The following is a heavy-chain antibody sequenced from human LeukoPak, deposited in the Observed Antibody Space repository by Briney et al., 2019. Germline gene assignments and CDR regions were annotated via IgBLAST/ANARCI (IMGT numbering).Heavy chain of an antibody. CDR1: GGSISSSSYY. J-gene: IGHJ4*02. CDR2: IYYSGST. D-gene: IGHD1-1*01. CDR3: ARDFDWNDLHYDY. V-gene: IGHV4-39*07. Sequence: KPSETLSLTCTVSGGSISSSSYYWGWIRQPPGKGLEWIGSIYYSGSTYYNPSLKSRVTISVDTSKNQFSLKLSSVTAADTAVYYCARDFDWNDLHYDYWGQGTLVTVSS.